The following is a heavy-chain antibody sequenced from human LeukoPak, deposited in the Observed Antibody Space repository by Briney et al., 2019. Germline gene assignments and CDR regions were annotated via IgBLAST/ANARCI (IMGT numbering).Heavy chain of an antibody. CDR2: ISSSSSTI. CDR3: AGDPLIDCSGGSCYGYR. Sequence: PEGSLRLSCVASRFTFSSYSMNWVRQAPGKGVERVSYISSSSSTIYYADSVKGRFTISRDNAKNSLYLQMNSLRDEDTAVYYCAGDPLIDCSGGSCYGYRWGQGTLVTVSS. D-gene: IGHD2-15*01. V-gene: IGHV3-48*02. CDR1: RFTFSSYS. J-gene: IGHJ4*02.